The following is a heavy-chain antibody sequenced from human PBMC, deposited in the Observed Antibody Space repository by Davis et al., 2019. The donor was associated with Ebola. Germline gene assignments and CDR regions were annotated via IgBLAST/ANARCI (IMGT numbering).Heavy chain of an antibody. CDR2: IYYSGRT. D-gene: IGHD3-22*01. J-gene: IGHJ5*02. CDR3: ARDQGVFGNRWLFHWFDP. CDR1: GDSISSGDYY. V-gene: IGHV4-30-4*01. Sequence: MPSETLSLTCTVSGDSISSGDYYWSWIRQPPGKGLEWIGHIYYSGRTYYNPSLKSRVTISVDTSKNQFSLKLSSVTAADTAMYYCARDQGVFGNRWLFHWFDPWGQGTLVTVSS.